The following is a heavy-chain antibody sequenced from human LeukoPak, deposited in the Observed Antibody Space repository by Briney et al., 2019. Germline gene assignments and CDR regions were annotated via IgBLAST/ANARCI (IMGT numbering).Heavy chain of an antibody. D-gene: IGHD2-8*01. CDR1: GYSFTSYW. J-gene: IGHJ5*02. Sequence: GESLKISCQVSGYSFTSYWIAWVRQMPGKGLEWTGIIYPGDSNTRYSPSFRGQVIISVDTSINTAYLQWISLKASDTAIYYCARHSIAGNGAYNWFDPWGQGTLVTVSS. V-gene: IGHV5-51*01. CDR2: IYPGDSNT. CDR3: ARHSIAGNGAYNWFDP.